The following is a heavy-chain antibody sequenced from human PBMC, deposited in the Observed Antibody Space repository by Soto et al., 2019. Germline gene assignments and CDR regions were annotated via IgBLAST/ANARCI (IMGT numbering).Heavy chain of an antibody. CDR3: ARRGSGSDYDY. CDR1: GFTFSSYA. CDR2: ISGRGGST. J-gene: IGHJ4*02. V-gene: IGHV3-23*01. D-gene: IGHD1-26*01. Sequence: EVPLLESGGGLVQPGGSLRLSCAASGFTFSSYALRWVRQAPGKGLESVSAISGRGGSTYYADSVKGRFTISRDNSKNTLYLQMNRLRAEDTAVYYCARRGSGSDYDYWGQGTLVTVSS.